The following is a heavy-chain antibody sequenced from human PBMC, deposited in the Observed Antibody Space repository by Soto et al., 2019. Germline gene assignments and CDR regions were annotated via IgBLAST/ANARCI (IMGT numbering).Heavy chain of an antibody. CDR3: ARGLGVGAYYYYGMDA. CDR1: GFTFSSYS. Sequence: GGSLRLSCAASGFTFSSYSMNWVRQAPGKGLEWVSSISSSSSYIYYADSVKGRFTISRDNAKNSLYLQMNSLRAEDTAVYYCARGLGVGAYYYYGMDAWGQGTTVTVSS. J-gene: IGHJ6*02. D-gene: IGHD1-26*01. CDR2: ISSSSSYI. V-gene: IGHV3-21*01.